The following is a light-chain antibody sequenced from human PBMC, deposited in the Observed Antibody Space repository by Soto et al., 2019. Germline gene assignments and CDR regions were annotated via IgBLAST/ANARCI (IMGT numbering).Light chain of an antibody. V-gene: IGKV1-16*02. J-gene: IGKJ2*01. CDR1: QGIDNY. CDR3: LQYESYPYA. CDR2: GAS. Sequence: DIQMTQSPSSLSASVGDRVTITCRASQGIDNYLAGFQQKPGKAPKCLIYGASNLQSGVPSKFSGSGFGTDFTLTISSLQPEDFATYYCLQYESYPYAFGQGTKLEIK.